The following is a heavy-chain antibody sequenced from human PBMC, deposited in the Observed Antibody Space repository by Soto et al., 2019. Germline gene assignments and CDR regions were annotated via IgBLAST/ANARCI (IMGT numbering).Heavy chain of an antibody. Sequence: ESGPTLVNPTETLTLTCTVSGFSLSNARMGVSWIRQPPGKALEWLAHSFSIDTKAYSTSLKNRLTISKDTSRSQVVLTMTNMDPVDTATYYCARLYCSSASCYRFCFDPWGQGTQVTVSS. CDR1: GFSLSNARMG. V-gene: IGHV2-26*01. CDR3: ARLYCSSASCYRFCFDP. J-gene: IGHJ5*02. D-gene: IGHD2-2*01. CDR2: SFSIDTK.